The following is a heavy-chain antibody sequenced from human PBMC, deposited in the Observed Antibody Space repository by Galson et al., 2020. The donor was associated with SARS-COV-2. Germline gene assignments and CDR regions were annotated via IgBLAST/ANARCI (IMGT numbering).Heavy chain of an antibody. CDR1: GYTFTSYY. J-gene: IGHJ4*02. V-gene: IGHV1-46*01. CDR2: INPSGGGT. Sequence: ASVKVSCKASGYTFTSYYIHWVRQAPGQGLEWMGIINPSGGGTTYAQKFQGRVTMTRDTSTSTVYMELSSLRSEDTAVYYCARDSQGGNDYNYWLFWGQGTLVTVSS. D-gene: IGHD4-4*01. CDR3: ARDSQGGNDYNYWLF.